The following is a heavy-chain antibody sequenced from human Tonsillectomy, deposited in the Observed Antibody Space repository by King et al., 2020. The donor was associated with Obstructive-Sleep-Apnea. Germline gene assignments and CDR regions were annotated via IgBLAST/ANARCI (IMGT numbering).Heavy chain of an antibody. CDR3: AREGAYFDSSGHQIDY. J-gene: IGHJ4*02. V-gene: IGHV4-31*03. CDR1: GGSISSGDYY. D-gene: IGHD3-22*01. Sequence: VQLQESGPGLVKPSQTLSLTCTVSGGSISSGDYYWSWIRQRPGQGLEWVGYIYYSGSTYYTPSLKSRVTISVDTSKNQFSLRLSSVTAADTAVYYCAREGAYFDSSGHQIDYWGQGTLVTVSS. CDR2: IYYSGST.